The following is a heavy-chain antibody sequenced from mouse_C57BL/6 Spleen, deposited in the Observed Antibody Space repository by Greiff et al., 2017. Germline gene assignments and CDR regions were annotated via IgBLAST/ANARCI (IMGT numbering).Heavy chain of an antibody. Sequence: EVKLMESEGGLVQPGSSMKLSCTASGFTFSDSYMAWVRQVPEKGLEWVANINYDGSSTYYLDSLKSRFIISRDNAKNILYLQMSSLKSEDTATYYCARGSSGSSRGFDYWGQGTTLTVSS. D-gene: IGHD1-1*01. CDR2: INYDGSST. V-gene: IGHV5-16*01. CDR3: ARGSSGSSRGFDY. J-gene: IGHJ2*01. CDR1: GFTFSDSY.